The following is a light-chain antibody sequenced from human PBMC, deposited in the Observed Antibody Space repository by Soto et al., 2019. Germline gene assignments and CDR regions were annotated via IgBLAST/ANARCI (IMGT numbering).Light chain of an antibody. CDR3: QQYGSSPET. CDR1: QSVSSAY. Sequence: EIVLTQSPGTLSLSPGERATLSCRASQSVSSAYLAWYQQKPGQAPRLLIYDVSSRATGIPDRFSGSGSGTDFTLTVSRLEPEDFAVYYCQQYGSSPETFGQWTKVDSK. V-gene: IGKV3-20*01. J-gene: IGKJ1*01. CDR2: DVS.